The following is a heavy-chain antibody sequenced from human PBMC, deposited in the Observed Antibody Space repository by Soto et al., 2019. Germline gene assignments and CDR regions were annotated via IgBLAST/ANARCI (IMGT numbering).Heavy chain of an antibody. J-gene: IGHJ4*02. CDR1: GGSISSSSYY. CDR3: ARTETYYYGSGSYYGFDY. Sequence: QSQTLSLTCTVSGGSISSSSYYWGWIRQPPGKGLEWIGSIYYSGSTYYNPSLKSRVTISVDTSKNQFSLKLSSVTAADTAVYYCARTETYYYGSGSYYGFDYWGQGTLVTVSS. V-gene: IGHV4-39*01. CDR2: IYYSGST. D-gene: IGHD3-10*01.